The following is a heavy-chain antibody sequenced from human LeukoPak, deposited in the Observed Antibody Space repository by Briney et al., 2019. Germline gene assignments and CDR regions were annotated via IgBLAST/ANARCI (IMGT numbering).Heavy chain of an antibody. CDR3: ARDRYCSSTSCYNWFDP. V-gene: IGHV3-30-3*01. Sequence: GRSLRLSCAASGFTLSSYAMHWVRQAPGKGLEWVAVISYDGSNKYYADSVKGRFTISRDNSKNTLYLQMNSLRAEDTAVYYCARDRYCSSTSCYNWFDPWGQGTLVTVSS. CDR2: ISYDGSNK. J-gene: IGHJ5*02. D-gene: IGHD2-2*01. CDR1: GFTLSSYA.